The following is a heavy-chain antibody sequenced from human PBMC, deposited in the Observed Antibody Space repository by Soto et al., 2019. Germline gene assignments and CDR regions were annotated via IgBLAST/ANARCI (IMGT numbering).Heavy chain of an antibody. V-gene: IGHV1-3*01. CDR2: INAGNGNT. CDR1: GYTFTSYA. Sequence: ASVKVSCKASGYTFTSYAMHWVRQAPGQRLEWMGWINAGNGNTKYSQKFQGRVTITRDTSASTAYMELSSLRSEDTAVYYCAIGSGSYYYYYYMDVWGKGTTVTVSS. J-gene: IGHJ6*03. CDR3: AIGSGSYYYYYYMDV.